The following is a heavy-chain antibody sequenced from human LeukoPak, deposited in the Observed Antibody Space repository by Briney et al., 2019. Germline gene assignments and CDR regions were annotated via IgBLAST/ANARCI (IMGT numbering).Heavy chain of an antibody. Sequence: SETLSLTCTVSGGSISSSSYYWGWIRQPPGKGLEWIGSIYYSGSTYYNPSLKSRVTISVDTSKNQFSLKLSSVTAADTAVYYCARDLGYCSSTSCPHTEYAFDIWGQGTMVTVSS. V-gene: IGHV4-39*07. J-gene: IGHJ3*02. D-gene: IGHD2-2*01. CDR3: ARDLGYCSSTSCPHTEYAFDI. CDR2: IYYSGST. CDR1: GGSISSSSYY.